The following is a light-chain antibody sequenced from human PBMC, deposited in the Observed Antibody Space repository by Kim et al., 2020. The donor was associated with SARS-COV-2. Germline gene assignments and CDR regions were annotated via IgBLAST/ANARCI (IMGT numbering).Light chain of an antibody. Sequence: SVGDRVTITCRASQAISNSLAWFQQKPGKGPKRLIYAASSLQSGVPSRFSGSGSGTEFTLTISSLQPEDFATYFCLQHNVYPLTFGGGTKVDIK. J-gene: IGKJ4*01. V-gene: IGKV1-17*03. CDR2: AAS. CDR1: QAISNS. CDR3: LQHNVYPLT.